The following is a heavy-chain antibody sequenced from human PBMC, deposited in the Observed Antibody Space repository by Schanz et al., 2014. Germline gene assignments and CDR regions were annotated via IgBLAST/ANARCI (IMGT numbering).Heavy chain of an antibody. CDR3: AKVDRTRYYAMDV. D-gene: IGHD3-9*01. CDR1: GYTFTSYY. CDR2: INPSGGST. V-gene: IGHV1-46*01. J-gene: IGHJ6*02. Sequence: QVQLVQSGAEVKKPGASVKVSCKASGYTFTSYYMHWVRQAPGQGLEWMGIINPSGGSTSYAQKFQGRVTMTTDTSTSTAYMELRSLISDDTAVYYCAKVDRTRYYAMDVWGQGTRVTVSS.